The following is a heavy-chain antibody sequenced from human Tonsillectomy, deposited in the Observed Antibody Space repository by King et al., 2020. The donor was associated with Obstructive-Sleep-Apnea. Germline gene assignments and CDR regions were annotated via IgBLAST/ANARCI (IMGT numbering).Heavy chain of an antibody. V-gene: IGHV1-18*04. D-gene: IGHD6-19*01. J-gene: IGHJ6*02. CDR1: GYTFTSYG. CDR3: ARDPHLSGWYGMDV. Sequence: QLVQSGAEVKKPGASVKVSCKASGYTFTSYGISWVRQAPGQGLEWMGRISASNGNTNYAQKFQGRVTMTTDTSTSAAYMELRSLRSDDTAVYYCARDPHLSGWYGMDVWGQGTTVTVSS. CDR2: ISASNGNT.